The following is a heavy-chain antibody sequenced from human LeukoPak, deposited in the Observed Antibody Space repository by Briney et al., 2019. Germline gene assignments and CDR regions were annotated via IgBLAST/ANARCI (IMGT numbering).Heavy chain of an antibody. CDR3: ARDVRTTVTPGVYYYYYMDV. V-gene: IGHV1-46*01. J-gene: IGHJ6*03. CDR2: INPSGGST. D-gene: IGHD4-17*01. CDR1: GYTFTSYY. Sequence: GASVKVPCKASGYTFTSYYMHWVRQAPGQGLEWMGIINPSGGSTSYAQKFQGRVTMTRDTSTSTVYMELSSLRSEDTAVYYCARDVRTTVTPGVYYYYYMDVWGKGTTVTISS.